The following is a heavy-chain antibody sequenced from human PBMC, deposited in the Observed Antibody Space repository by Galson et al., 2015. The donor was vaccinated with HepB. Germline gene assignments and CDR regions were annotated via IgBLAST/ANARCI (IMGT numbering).Heavy chain of an antibody. CDR2: VDPEDGET. V-gene: IGHV1-24*01. J-gene: IGHJ2*01. Sequence: SVKVSCKVSGYTLTELSMHWVRQAPGKGLEWMGGVDPEDGETIYAQKFQGRVTMTEDTSTDTAYMELSSLRSEDTAVYYCATGSGGTAWGPFYWYFDLWGRGTLVTVSS. CDR3: ATGSGGTAWGPFYWYFDL. D-gene: IGHD3-16*01. CDR1: GYTLTELS.